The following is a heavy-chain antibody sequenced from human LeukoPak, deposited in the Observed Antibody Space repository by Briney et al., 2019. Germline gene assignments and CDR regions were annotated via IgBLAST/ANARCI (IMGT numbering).Heavy chain of an antibody. CDR3: ARGRKLTMVRGVIIITRAWFDP. V-gene: IGHV4-34*01. CDR2: INHSGST. CDR1: GGSFSGYY. D-gene: IGHD3-10*01. Sequence: SETLSLTCAVYGGSFSGYYWSWIRQPPGKGLEWIGEINHSGSTNYNPSLKSRVTISVDTSKNQFSLKLSSVTAADTAVYYCARGRKLTMVRGVIIITRAWFDPWGQGTLVTVSS. J-gene: IGHJ5*02.